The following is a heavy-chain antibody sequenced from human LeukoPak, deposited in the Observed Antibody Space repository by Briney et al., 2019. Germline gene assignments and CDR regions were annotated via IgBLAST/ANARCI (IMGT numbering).Heavy chain of an antibody. CDR2: IYYSGST. V-gene: IGHV4-39*01. J-gene: IGHJ6*02. D-gene: IGHD3-9*01. CDR3: ARHIDYDILTGYSDYGMDV. Sequence: PSETLSLTCTVSGGSISSSSYYRGWIRQPPGKGLEWIGSIYYSGSTYYNPSLKSRVTISVDTSKNQFSLKLSSVTAADTAVYYCARHIDYDILTGYSDYGMDVWGQGTTVTVSS. CDR1: GGSISSSSYY.